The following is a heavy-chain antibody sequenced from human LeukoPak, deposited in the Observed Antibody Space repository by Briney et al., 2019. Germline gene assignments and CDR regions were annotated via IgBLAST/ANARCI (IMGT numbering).Heavy chain of an antibody. V-gene: IGHV4-38-2*02. CDR2: IYYSGST. CDR1: GYSISSGYY. D-gene: IGHD2/OR15-2a*01. J-gene: IGHJ6*03. Sequence: SETLSLTCTVSGYSISSGYYWGWIRQPPGKGLEWIGSIYYSGSTYYNPSLKSRVTISVDTSKNQFSLKLSSVTAADTAVYYCARGIRPYYYYYMDVWGKGTTVTVSS. CDR3: ARGIRPYYYYYMDV.